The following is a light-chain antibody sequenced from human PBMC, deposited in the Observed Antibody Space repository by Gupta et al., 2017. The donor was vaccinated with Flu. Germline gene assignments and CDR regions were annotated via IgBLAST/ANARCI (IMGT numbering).Light chain of an antibody. V-gene: IGKV1-39*01. CDR1: QSISSY. J-gene: IGKJ1*01. CDR3: QQSDSSPQT. CDR2: AAS. Sequence: IQMTQSPSSLSASVGDRVAITCRASQSISSYLNWYQQKPGKAPKLLIYAASSLQSGVPSRFSGSGSGTDFTLTISRLQPEDFATYYCQQSDSSPQTFGPGTKVEIK.